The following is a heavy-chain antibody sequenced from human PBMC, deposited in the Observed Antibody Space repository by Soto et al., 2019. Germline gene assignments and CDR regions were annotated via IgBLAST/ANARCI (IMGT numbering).Heavy chain of an antibody. Sequence: EVQLLESGGGLVQPGGSLRLSCAASGFTFSSYAMSWVRQAPGKGLEWVTAISGSGGSTYYADSVKGRFTISGDNSKNTLYLQMNSLSAEDTAVYYCAKVRYSSSWSFRDFDYCGQGTLLTASS. V-gene: IGHV3-23*01. D-gene: IGHD6-13*01. CDR3: AKVRYSSSWSFRDFDY. J-gene: IGHJ4*02. CDR2: ISGSGGST. CDR1: GFTFSSYA.